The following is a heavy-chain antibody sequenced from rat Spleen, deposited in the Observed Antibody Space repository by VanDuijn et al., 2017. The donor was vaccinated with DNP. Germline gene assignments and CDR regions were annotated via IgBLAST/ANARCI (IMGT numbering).Heavy chain of an antibody. D-gene: IGHD1-3*01. Sequence: QVQLKESGPGLVQPSQTLSLTCTVAGFSLTSNNVHWLRQPPGKGLEWMGLIGNTGGTRYNSVFRSRLSISKDTSKSQVFLQMNSLQPEDTATYYCASLNYGSYGYWGQGVMVTVSS. CDR1: GFSLTSNN. CDR3: ASLNYGSYGY. V-gene: IGHV2-41*01. CDR2: IGNTGGT. J-gene: IGHJ2*01.